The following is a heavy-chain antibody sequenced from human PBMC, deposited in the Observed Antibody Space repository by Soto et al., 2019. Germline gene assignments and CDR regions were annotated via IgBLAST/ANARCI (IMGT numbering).Heavy chain of an antibody. CDR1: GGTFSNDI. Sequence: QVQLVQSGAEVKKPGSSVKVSCKASGGTFSNDIITWVRQAPGQGLEWMGRIIPLLDIANYAQKFQGRVTITADKSTSTDYMELNSLRAEGTAVYYCVRDYPVGSTYSGYDGIDYWGQGTLVTVSS. CDR3: VRDYPVGSTYSGYDGIDY. CDR2: IIPLLDIA. V-gene: IGHV1-69*08. D-gene: IGHD5-12*01. J-gene: IGHJ4*02.